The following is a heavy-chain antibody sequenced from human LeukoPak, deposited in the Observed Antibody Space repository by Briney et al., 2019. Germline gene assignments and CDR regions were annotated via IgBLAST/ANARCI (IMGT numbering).Heavy chain of an antibody. CDR1: GFTFSSYA. D-gene: IGHD6-13*01. Sequence: GGSLRLSCAASGFTFSSYAMNWVRQAPGKGQEWVSSITGSGGSTYYADSVKGRFTISRDNSKNTLYLQMNSLGAEDTGIYYCAKDGGIEAFFDYWGQGTLVTVSS. CDR2: ITGSGGST. CDR3: AKDGGIEAFFDY. J-gene: IGHJ4*02. V-gene: IGHV3-23*01.